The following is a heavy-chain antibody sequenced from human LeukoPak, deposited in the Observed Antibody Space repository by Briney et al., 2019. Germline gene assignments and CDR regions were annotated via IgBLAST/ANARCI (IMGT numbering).Heavy chain of an antibody. Sequence: SVKVSCKASGGTFSSYAISWVRQAPGQGLEWMGRIIPILGIANYAQKFQGGVTITADKSTSTAYMELSSLRSEDTAVYYCARGGSYPTSPDYWGQGTLVTVSS. CDR2: IIPILGIA. D-gene: IGHD1-26*01. CDR1: GGTFSSYA. CDR3: ARGGSYPTSPDY. V-gene: IGHV1-69*04. J-gene: IGHJ4*02.